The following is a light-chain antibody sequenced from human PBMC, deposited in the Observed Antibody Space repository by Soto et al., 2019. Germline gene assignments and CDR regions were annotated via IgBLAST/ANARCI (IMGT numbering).Light chain of an antibody. CDR1: SSDVGGYNY. V-gene: IGLV2-14*01. CDR2: DVS. J-gene: IGLJ2*01. CDR3: SSYTSSSTLVV. Sequence: QSALTQPASVSGSPGQSITISCTGTSSDVGGYNYVSWYQQHPGKAPKLMIYDVSNRPSGVSNPFSGSLSGNTASLTISGLQDEDEADYYFSSYTSSSTLVVFGGRTKVTV.